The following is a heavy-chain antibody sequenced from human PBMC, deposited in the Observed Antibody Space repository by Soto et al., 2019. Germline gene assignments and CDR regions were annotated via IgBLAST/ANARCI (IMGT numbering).Heavy chain of an antibody. CDR2: IYVGVTP. Sequence: EVQLVESGGGLIQPGGSLSLSCAASGVSVSSDYMTWVRQAPGKGLEWVSVIYVGVTPSYAESVKGRFIVSRDNSKNTLYLQMNSLRVEDTAVYYCARGAGYCSGGSCYGRDWFDPWGQGVLVTVST. D-gene: IGHD2-15*01. V-gene: IGHV3-53*01. J-gene: IGHJ5*02. CDR1: GVSVSSDY. CDR3: ARGAGYCSGGSCYGRDWFDP.